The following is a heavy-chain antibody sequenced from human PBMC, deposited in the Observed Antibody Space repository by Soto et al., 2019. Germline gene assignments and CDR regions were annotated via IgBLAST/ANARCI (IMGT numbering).Heavy chain of an antibody. J-gene: IGHJ6*03. Sequence: ASVKVSCKASGYTFTSYDINWVRQATGQGLERMGWMNPNSGNTGYAQKFQGRVTMTRNTSISTAYMELSSLRSEDTAVYYCARAGYCSSTSCYLYYYMDVWGKGNTVTVS. CDR3: ARAGYCSSTSCYLYYYMDV. CDR1: GYTFTSYD. CDR2: MNPNSGNT. D-gene: IGHD2-2*01. V-gene: IGHV1-8*01.